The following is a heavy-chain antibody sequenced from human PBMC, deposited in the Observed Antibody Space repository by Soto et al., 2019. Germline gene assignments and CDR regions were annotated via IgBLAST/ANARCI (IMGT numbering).Heavy chain of an antibody. CDR1: GYSFTSYW. J-gene: IGHJ6*02. CDR3: ARQDRIVVVQAARPTEDYYYGMDV. CDR2: IYPGDSDT. D-gene: IGHD2-2*02. V-gene: IGHV5-51*01. Sequence: GESLKISCKGSGYSFTSYWIGWVRQMPGKGLEWMGIIYPGDSDTRYSPSFQGQVTISADKSISTAYLQWSSLKASDTAMYYCARQDRIVVVQAARPTEDYYYGMDVWGQGTTVTVSS.